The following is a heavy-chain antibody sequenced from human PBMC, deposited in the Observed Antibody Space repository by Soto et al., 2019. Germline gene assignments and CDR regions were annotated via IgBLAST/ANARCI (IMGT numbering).Heavy chain of an antibody. CDR1: GYTFTSYG. CDR3: ARVSDRVVVVPAVPFDY. Sequence: QVPLVQSGAEVKKPGASVKVSCKASGYTFTSYGISWVRQAPGQGLEWMGWISAYNGNTNYAQKLQGRVTMTTDTSTSTAYMELRSLRSDDTAVYYCARVSDRVVVVPAVPFDYWGQGTLVTVSS. D-gene: IGHD2-2*01. J-gene: IGHJ4*02. V-gene: IGHV1-18*04. CDR2: ISAYNGNT.